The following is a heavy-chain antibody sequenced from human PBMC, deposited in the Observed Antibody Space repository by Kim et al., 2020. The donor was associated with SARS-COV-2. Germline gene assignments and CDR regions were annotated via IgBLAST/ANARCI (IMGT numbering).Heavy chain of an antibody. D-gene: IGHD1-26*01. J-gene: IGHJ4*02. Sequence: YAAPEKGRFTISRDTAKNTLDLQMNSLRPEDTAVYYCARGSGSYGFDSWGQGVLVTVSS. CDR3: ARGSGSYGFDS. V-gene: IGHV3-74*01.